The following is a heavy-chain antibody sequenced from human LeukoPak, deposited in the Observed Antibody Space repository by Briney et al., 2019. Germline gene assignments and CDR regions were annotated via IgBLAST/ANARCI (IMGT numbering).Heavy chain of an antibody. CDR2: IYYSGST. D-gene: IGHD6-25*01. Sequence: SETLSLTCTVSGGSISSYYWSWIRQPPGKGLEWIGYIYYSGSTNYNPSLKSRVTISVDTSKNQFSLKLRSVTAADTAVYYCARQGGGFWYFDLWGRGTLVTVSS. J-gene: IGHJ2*01. CDR1: GGSISSYY. CDR3: ARQGGGFWYFDL. V-gene: IGHV4-59*08.